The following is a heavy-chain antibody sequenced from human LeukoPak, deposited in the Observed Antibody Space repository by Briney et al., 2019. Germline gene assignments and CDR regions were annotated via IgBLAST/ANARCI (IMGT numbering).Heavy chain of an antibody. Sequence: SETLSLTCTVSGGSISSSSYYGGWIRQPPGKGLEWIGSIYYSGSTYYNPSLKSRVTISVDTSKNQCSLKLSSVAAADTAVYCCASPFDDYWGQGTLVTVSS. CDR1: GGSISSSSYY. CDR3: ASPFDDY. V-gene: IGHV4-39*01. J-gene: IGHJ4*02. CDR2: IYYSGST.